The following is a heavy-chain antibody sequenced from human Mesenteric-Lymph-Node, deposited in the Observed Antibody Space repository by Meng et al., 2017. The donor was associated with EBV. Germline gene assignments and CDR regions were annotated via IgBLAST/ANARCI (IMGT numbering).Heavy chain of an antibody. D-gene: IGHD3-22*01. Sequence: QVQWQESGPGLVKPSGPLSLSCSVSGGSIGSYYWSWIRQPPGKGLEWIGFIYYTGSTNYNPSLGSRVTISFDPAKTQFSLNLISVTAADTAVYYCARGDDSNGYGDSWGQGTLVTASS. J-gene: IGHJ4*02. CDR2: IYYTGST. CDR1: GGSIGSYY. CDR3: ARGDDSNGYGDS. V-gene: IGHV4-59*01.